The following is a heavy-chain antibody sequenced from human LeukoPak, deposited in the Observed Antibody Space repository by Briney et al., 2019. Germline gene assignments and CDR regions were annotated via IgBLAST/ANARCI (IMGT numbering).Heavy chain of an antibody. Sequence: VASVKVSCKASGGTFSSYAISWVRQAPGQGLEWMGRIIPILGIANYAQKFQGRVTITADKSTSTAYMELSSLRSEDTAVYYCARALFSGYGDPYYYYGMDVWGQGTTVTVSS. CDR3: ARALFSGYGDPYYYYGMDV. V-gene: IGHV1-69*04. CDR1: GGTFSSYA. J-gene: IGHJ6*02. CDR2: IIPILGIA. D-gene: IGHD4-17*01.